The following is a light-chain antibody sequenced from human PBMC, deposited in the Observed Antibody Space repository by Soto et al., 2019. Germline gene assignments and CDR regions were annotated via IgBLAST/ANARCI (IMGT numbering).Light chain of an antibody. CDR2: KAS. Sequence: DIQLTQSPSTLSASVGDRVTSTCRASQSINNWLAWYQQKPGKAPMLWIYKASCLDSGVPSRFSGSGSGTEFTLPISSLQPDDLATYYCQQDNSYPTFGQGTRLEIK. CDR3: QQDNSYPT. V-gene: IGKV1-5*03. J-gene: IGKJ5*01. CDR1: QSINNW.